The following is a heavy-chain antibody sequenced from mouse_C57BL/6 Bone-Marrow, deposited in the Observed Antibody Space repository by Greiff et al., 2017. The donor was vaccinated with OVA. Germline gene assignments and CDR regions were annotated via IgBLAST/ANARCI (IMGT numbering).Heavy chain of an antibody. V-gene: IGHV1-26*01. Sequence: EVQLQQSGPELVKPGASVKISCKASGYTFTDYYMNWVKQSHGKSLEWIGDINPNNGGTSYNQKFKGKAKLTVDKSSSTAYMELRSLTSEDSAVYYCARSPDWYFDVWGTGTTVTVSS. CDR1: GYTFTDYY. J-gene: IGHJ1*03. CDR2: INPNNGGT. CDR3: ARSPDWYFDV.